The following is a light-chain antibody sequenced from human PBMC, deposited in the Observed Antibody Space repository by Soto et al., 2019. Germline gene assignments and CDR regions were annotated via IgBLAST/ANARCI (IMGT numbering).Light chain of an antibody. J-gene: IGKJ1*01. CDR1: QSVTWY. CDR2: DAT. Sequence: EIVLTQSPATLSLSPGERATLSCRASQSVTWYLAWYQQKPGQAPRLLIYDATNRATGIPARFSGSGSGTDFTLTISSLEPEDFAVYYCQRFDNPLWTFGQGTTVEIK. V-gene: IGKV3-11*01. CDR3: QRFDNPLWT.